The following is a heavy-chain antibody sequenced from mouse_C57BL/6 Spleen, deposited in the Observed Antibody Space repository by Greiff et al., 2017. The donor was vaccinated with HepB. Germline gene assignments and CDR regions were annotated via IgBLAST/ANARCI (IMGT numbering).Heavy chain of an antibody. CDR3: ATNYPYWYFDV. Sequence: EVKLVESGGGLVKPGGSLKLSCAASGFTFSSYTMSWVRQTPEKRLEWVATISGGGGNTYYPDSVKGRFTISRDNAKNTLYLQMSSLRSEDTALYYCATNYPYWYFDVWGTGTTVTVSS. V-gene: IGHV5-9*01. CDR2: ISGGGGNT. J-gene: IGHJ1*03. D-gene: IGHD2-1*01. CDR1: GFTFSSYT.